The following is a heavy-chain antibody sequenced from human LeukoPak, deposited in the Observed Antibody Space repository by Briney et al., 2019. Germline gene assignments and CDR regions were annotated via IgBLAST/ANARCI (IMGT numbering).Heavy chain of an antibody. J-gene: IGHJ5*02. CDR2: INHSGST. V-gene: IGHV4-34*01. CDR1: GGSFSGYH. CDR3: ARGGIVVVVAATGWFDP. D-gene: IGHD2-15*01. Sequence: SETLSLTCAVYGGSFSGYHCSWIRQPPGKGLEWIGEINHSGSTNYNPSLKSRVTISVDTSKNQFSLKLSSVTAADTAVYYCARGGIVVVVAATGWFDPWGQGNLVTVSS.